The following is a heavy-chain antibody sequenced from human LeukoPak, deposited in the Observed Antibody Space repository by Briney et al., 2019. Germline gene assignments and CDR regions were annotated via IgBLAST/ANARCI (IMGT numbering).Heavy chain of an antibody. J-gene: IGHJ3*02. V-gene: IGHV3-21*01. D-gene: IGHD1-1*01. CDR1: GFTFSSHN. CDR2: IGTDGSYI. Sequence: GGSLRLSCAASGFTFSSHNMNWVRQAPXXGXEWVSSIGTDGSYIYYADSVQGRFTISRDNAKNSLYLQMNSLTAEDTAVYYCARKMKTGDRVGTFDIWGQGTMVTVSS. CDR3: ARKMKTGDRVGTFDI.